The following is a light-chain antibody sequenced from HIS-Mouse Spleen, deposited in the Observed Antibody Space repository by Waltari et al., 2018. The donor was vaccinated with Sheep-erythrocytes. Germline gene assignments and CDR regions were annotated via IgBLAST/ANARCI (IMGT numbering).Light chain of an antibody. CDR3: AAWDDSLNGVV. J-gene: IGLJ2*01. Sequence: QSVLTQPPSASGTPGQRVTISCSGSSSNIGSNTVNWYQHLPGTAPKLLIYSNNQRPSGGPDRFSGSKAGTSASLASSGLQSEDEADYYCAAWDDSLNGVVFGGGTKLTVL. CDR2: SNN. V-gene: IGLV1-44*01. CDR1: SSNIGSNT.